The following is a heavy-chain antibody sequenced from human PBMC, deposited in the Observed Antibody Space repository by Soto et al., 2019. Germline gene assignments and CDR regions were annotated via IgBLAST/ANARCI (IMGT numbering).Heavy chain of an antibody. Sequence: QVRLVQSGTEVKKPGASVKVSCKASGYTFTNYDVTWVRQAPGQGLEWMGWISTSTGNTNYAQKLQGRVTMTTDTSASTACMELRSLRSDDTAVYYCARGEGMAARHDGYDIWGQGTMVTVSS. V-gene: IGHV1-18*04. CDR2: ISTSTGNT. D-gene: IGHD6-6*01. J-gene: IGHJ3*02. CDR1: GYTFTNYD. CDR3: ARGEGMAARHDGYDI.